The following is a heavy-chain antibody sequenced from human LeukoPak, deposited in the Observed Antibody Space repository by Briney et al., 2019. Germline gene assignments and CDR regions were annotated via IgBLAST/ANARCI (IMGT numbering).Heavy chain of an antibody. V-gene: IGHV1-18*01. CDR2: ISAYNGNT. CDR3: ARQGYSGSYLESGDAFDI. D-gene: IGHD1-26*01. CDR1: GYTFTSYG. Sequence: ASVKVSCKASGYTFTSYGISWVRQAPGQGLEWMGWISAYNGNTNYTQKFQGRVTITADESTSTAYMELSSLRSEDTAVYYCARQGYSGSYLESGDAFDIWGQGTMVTVSS. J-gene: IGHJ3*02.